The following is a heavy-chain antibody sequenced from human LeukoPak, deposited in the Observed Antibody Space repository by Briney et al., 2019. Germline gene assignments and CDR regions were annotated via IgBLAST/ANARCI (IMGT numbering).Heavy chain of an antibody. D-gene: IGHD1-26*01. CDR2: ISNNGKTI. CDR1: GXTFSNYD. CDR3: AKDGAPARFSGSYYDS. Sequence: PGGALRLSCAASGXTFSNYDMDWVRQAPGKGLEWVAYISNNGKTIYYADCVKGRVTISRDKSRRSLCLQMKSLRAEDTALYSCAKDGAPARFSGSYYDSWGQGTLVTVSS. J-gene: IGHJ4*02. V-gene: IGHV3-48*03.